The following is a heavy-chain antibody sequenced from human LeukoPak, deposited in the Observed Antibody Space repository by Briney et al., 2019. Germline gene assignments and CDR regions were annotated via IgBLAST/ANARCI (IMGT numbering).Heavy chain of an antibody. CDR2: TSGTNT. Sequence: PGGSLRLSCAASGVTFSSSAMSWVRQAPGKGLEWVSITSGTNTYYADSVKGRFTVSRDNSKNTLYLQMDSLRAEDTAVYYCAKLRGYYDSSGHYYFDYWGQGTLVTVSS. CDR1: GVTFSSSA. D-gene: IGHD3-22*01. J-gene: IGHJ4*02. CDR3: AKLRGYYDSSGHYYFDY. V-gene: IGHV3-23*01.